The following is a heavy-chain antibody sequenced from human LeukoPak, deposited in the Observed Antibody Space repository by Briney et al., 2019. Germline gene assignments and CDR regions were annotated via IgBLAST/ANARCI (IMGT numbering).Heavy chain of an antibody. V-gene: IGHV3-23*01. Sequence: PGGSLRLSCAASGFTFSSYAMSWVRQAPGKGLEWVSAISGSGGSTYYADSVKGRFTISRDNSKNTLYLQMNSLRAEDTAVYYCAKGSERFLEWLLSFYFDYWGQGTLVTVSS. J-gene: IGHJ4*02. CDR1: GFTFSSYA. CDR2: ISGSGGST. CDR3: AKGSERFLEWLLSFYFDY. D-gene: IGHD3-3*01.